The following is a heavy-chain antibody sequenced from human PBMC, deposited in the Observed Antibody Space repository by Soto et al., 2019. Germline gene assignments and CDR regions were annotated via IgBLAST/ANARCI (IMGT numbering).Heavy chain of an antibody. V-gene: IGHV1-58*02. D-gene: IGHD3-10*01. CDR1: GGTFSSYA. J-gene: IGHJ4*02. CDR2: IVLGCGNT. CDR3: AAVLSYYNEYYFDY. Sequence: GASVKVSCKASGGTFSSYAISWVRQAPGQRLEWMGWIVLGCGNTNYAQKFQERVTITRDMSTSTAYMELSSLRSEDTAVYYCAAVLSYYNEYYFDYWGQGTLVTVSS.